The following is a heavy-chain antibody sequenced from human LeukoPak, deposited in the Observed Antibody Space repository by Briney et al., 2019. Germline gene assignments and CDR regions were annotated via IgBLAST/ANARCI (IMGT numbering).Heavy chain of an antibody. Sequence: GGSLRLSCAASGFTFSSYGMHWVRQAPGKGLEWVAVISYDGSNKYYADSVKGRFTISRDNSKNTLYLQMNSLRAEDTAVYYCARGSIDAFDIWGQGTMVTASS. CDR3: ARGSIDAFDI. CDR2: ISYDGSNK. V-gene: IGHV3-30*03. CDR1: GFTFSSYG. J-gene: IGHJ3*02.